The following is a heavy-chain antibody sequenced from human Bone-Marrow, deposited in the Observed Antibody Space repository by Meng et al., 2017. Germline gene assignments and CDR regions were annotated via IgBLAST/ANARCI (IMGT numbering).Heavy chain of an antibody. CDR3: ARGPTTMAHDFDY. CDR2: INHSGST. Sequence: QVPLQQWGAGLLTPSETLSRTCVVSGGSFSDYYWRWIRQPLGKGLEWIGEINHSGSTNYNPSLESRATISVDTSQNNLSLKLSSVTAADSAVYYCARGPTTMAHDFDYWGQGTLVTVSS. V-gene: IGHV4-34*05. CDR1: GGSFSDYY. J-gene: IGHJ4*02. D-gene: IGHD4-11*01.